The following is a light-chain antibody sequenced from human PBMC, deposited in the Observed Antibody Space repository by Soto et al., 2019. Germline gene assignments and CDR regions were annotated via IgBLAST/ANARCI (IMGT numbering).Light chain of an antibody. J-gene: IGKJ1*01. V-gene: IGKV3-15*01. CDR2: GAY. Sequence: EVGVTLSPAPLSVSPGERATLSFMASQSFRSNLAWYQQKPGQAPRLLIYGAYTRATGIPARFSGSGSGTEFTLTISSLQSEDSAVYYCQQYQMWPRTFGQGTKVDIK. CDR1: QSFRSN. CDR3: QQYQMWPRT.